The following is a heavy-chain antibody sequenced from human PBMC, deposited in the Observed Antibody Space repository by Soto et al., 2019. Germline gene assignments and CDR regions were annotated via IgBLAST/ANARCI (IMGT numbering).Heavy chain of an antibody. V-gene: IGHV2-5*02. CDR2: IFWDDDK. CDR3: ASSTGYRIFDC. D-gene: IGHD3-9*01. Sequence: QITLKESGPTLVKPTQTLTLTCTFSGFSLSTTGVGVGWIRQPPGKALEWLALIFWDDDKRYSPSLRSRLTITKDTSKNQVVLTMTNMDPVDTATYYCASSTGYRIFDCWGQGTLVAVSS. CDR1: GFSLSTTGVG. J-gene: IGHJ4*02.